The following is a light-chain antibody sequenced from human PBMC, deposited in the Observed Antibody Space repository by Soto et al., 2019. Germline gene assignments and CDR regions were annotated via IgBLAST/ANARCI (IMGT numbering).Light chain of an antibody. Sequence: DIVMTQSPATLSVSPGERTTLSCRASQSVSSSYLAWYQQKPGQAPRLLIYGASSRATGIPDRFSGSGSGTDFTLTISRLEPEDFAVYYCQQYGSSSWTFGQGTKVDIK. CDR1: QSVSSSY. CDR3: QQYGSSSWT. V-gene: IGKV3-20*01. CDR2: GAS. J-gene: IGKJ1*01.